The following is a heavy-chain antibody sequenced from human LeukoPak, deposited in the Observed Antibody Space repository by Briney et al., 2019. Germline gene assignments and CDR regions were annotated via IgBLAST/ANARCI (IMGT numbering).Heavy chain of an antibody. V-gene: IGHV3-33*01. CDR2: IWYDGSNK. Sequence: GGSLRLSCAASGFTFSSYGMHWVRQAPGKGLEWVAVIWYDGSNKYYADSVKGRFTISRDNSKNTLYLQMNSLRAEDTAVYYCARDLRGSGGSCYSDYWGQGTLVTVSS. J-gene: IGHJ4*02. CDR1: GFTFSSYG. CDR3: ARDLRGSGGSCYSDY. D-gene: IGHD2-15*01.